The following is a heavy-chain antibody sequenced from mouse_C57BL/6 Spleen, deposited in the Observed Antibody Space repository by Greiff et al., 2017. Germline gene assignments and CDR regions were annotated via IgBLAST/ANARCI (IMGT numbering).Heavy chain of an antibody. J-gene: IGHJ1*03. D-gene: IGHD2-5*01. CDR3: ASSNYDWYFDV. CDR1: GYSITSGYD. CDR2: ISYSGST. V-gene: IGHV3-1*01. Sequence: EVKVVESGPGMVKPSQSLSLTCTVTGYSITSGYDWHWIRHFPGNKLEWMGYISYSGSTNYNPSLKSRISITHDTSKNHFFLKLNSVTTEDTATYYCASSNYDWYFDVWGTGTTVTVSS.